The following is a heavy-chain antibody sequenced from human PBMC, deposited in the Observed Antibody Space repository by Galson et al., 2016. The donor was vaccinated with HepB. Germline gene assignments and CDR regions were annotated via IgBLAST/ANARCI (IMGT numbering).Heavy chain of an antibody. CDR2: ISWDGGNT. V-gene: IGHV3-43*01. CDR1: GFTFDDYT. Sequence: SLRLSCAASGFTFDDYTMHWVRQTPGRGLEWVSLISWDGGNTYYTDSVKGRFTISRDNSKNSLYLQMNSLRTEDTALYFCAKGDSGSYSLAYWGQGTPVTVSS. CDR3: AKGDSGSYSLAY. J-gene: IGHJ4*02. D-gene: IGHD3-10*01.